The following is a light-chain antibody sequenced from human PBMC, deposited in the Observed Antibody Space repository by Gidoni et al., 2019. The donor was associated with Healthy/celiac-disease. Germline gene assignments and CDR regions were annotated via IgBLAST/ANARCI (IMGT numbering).Light chain of an antibody. CDR2: GAS. Sequence: IVLTQYPATLSVSPGERASLSCRASQSVSSNLAWYQQKPGQAPRLLIYGASTRATGIPARCSGSGAGTEFTLTISSRQSEDFAVYYCQQYNNWPPYTFGQGTKLEIK. J-gene: IGKJ2*01. V-gene: IGKV3-15*01. CDR3: QQYNNWPPYT. CDR1: QSVSSN.